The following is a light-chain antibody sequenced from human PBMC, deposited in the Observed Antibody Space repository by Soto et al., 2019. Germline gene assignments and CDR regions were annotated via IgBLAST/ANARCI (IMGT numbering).Light chain of an antibody. CDR3: NSYVAGSNV. J-gene: IGLJ1*01. V-gene: IGLV2-11*01. CDR2: DVN. Sequence: QSALTQPRSVSGSPGQSVTISCTGTSSDVGGYNYVSWYQQHPGKAPKLMIYDVNKGASGVSDRFSGSKSGNTASLTISGLQAEDEADYYCNSYVAGSNVFGTGTKLTVL. CDR1: SSDVGGYNY.